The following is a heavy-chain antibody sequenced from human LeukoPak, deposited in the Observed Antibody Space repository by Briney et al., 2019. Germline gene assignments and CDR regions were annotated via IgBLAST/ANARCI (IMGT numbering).Heavy chain of an antibody. CDR3: ARGRGDYDY. D-gene: IGHD4-17*01. CDR2: MNPNSGNT. Sequence: GESLKISCKGSGYSFTSYDINWVRQATGQGLEWMGWMNPNSGNTGYAQKFQGRVTMTRNTSISTAYMELSSLRSEDTAVYYCARGRGDYDYWGQGTLVTVSS. V-gene: IGHV1-8*01. J-gene: IGHJ4*02. CDR1: GYSFTSYD.